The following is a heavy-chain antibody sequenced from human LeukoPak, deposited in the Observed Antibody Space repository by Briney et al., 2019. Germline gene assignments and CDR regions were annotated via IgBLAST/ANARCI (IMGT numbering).Heavy chain of an antibody. CDR2: IIPIFGTA. D-gene: IGHD3-9*01. V-gene: IGHV1-69*13. J-gene: IGHJ4*02. CDR3: ARDNTDYDILTGYSD. Sequence: SVKVSCKASGGTFSSYAISWVRQAPGQGLEWMGGIIPIFGTANYAQKFQGRVTITADESTSTAYMELSSLRSEDTAVYYCARDNTDYDILTGYSDWGQGTLVTVSS. CDR1: GGTFSSYA.